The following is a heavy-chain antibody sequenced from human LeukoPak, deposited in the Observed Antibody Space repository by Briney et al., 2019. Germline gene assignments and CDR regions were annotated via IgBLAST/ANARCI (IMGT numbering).Heavy chain of an antibody. J-gene: IGHJ4*02. CDR1: GFTFNNYA. V-gene: IGHV3-48*03. CDR2: ISVSASPM. CDR3: ARKSGDLDY. D-gene: IGHD3-10*01. Sequence: PGGSLRLSCVASGFTFNNYAMTWVRQAPGKGLEWVSYISVSASPMYYADSVKGRFTISRDNAKNSLYLQMNSLRAEDTAVYYCARKSGDLDYWGQGTLVTVSS.